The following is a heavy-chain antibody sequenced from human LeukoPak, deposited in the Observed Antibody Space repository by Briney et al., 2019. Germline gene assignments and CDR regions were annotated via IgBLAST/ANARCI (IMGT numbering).Heavy chain of an antibody. J-gene: IGHJ4*02. Sequence: GGSLRLSCAASGFTFSSYGMHWVRQAPGKGLEWVAVISYDGSNKYYADSVKGRFTISRDNSKNTLYLQMNSLRAEDTAVYYCARATGYSNGGNDYWGQGTLVTASS. D-gene: IGHD5-18*01. CDR3: ARATGYSNGGNDY. V-gene: IGHV3-30*03. CDR2: ISYDGSNK. CDR1: GFTFSSYG.